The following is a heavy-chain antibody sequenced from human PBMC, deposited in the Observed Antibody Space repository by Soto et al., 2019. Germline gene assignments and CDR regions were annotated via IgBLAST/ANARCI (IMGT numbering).Heavy chain of an antibody. Sequence: GESLKISCKASGYSFSSYWIGWVRQMPGKGLEWMGIIYPGDSDTKYSPSVQGQVTISADRSISTAYLQWTSLKASDTAMYYCARSKRGAYSSGWYSLLGYYNYGTDVWGQGTKVTVSS. CDR3: ARSKRGAYSSGWYSLLGYYNYGTDV. CDR2: IYPGDSDT. J-gene: IGHJ6*02. CDR1: GYSFSSYW. V-gene: IGHV5-51*01. D-gene: IGHD6-19*01.